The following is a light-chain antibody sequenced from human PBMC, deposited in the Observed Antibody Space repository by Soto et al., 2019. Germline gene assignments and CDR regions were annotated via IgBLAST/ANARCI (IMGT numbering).Light chain of an antibody. CDR3: QKSYSHHRT. CDR2: AES. V-gene: IGKV1-8*01. J-gene: IGKJ1*01. Sequence: IKMTQSXSSSMNSKGEIITINCRASKGIRRYLAWYKKNKGKEXKXXXYAESNLKSGVHSRLRGSGSGNDFNIKITRMRPEDFVPYYRQKSYSHHRTFGNGTEVDI. CDR1: KGIRRY.